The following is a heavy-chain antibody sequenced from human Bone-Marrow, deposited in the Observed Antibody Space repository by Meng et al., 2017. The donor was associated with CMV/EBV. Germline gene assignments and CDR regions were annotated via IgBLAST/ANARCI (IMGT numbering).Heavy chain of an antibody. CDR2: INPKSGDT. Sequence: ASLMVICKAAGYTFTDYYMRRVREAPGQGLGWRAWINPKSGDTNYAQQFQGRVTLTRDTSITTAYLELSSLRSADTAVYYCVRDLTGATGPPYWGQGTLVAVSS. J-gene: IGHJ4*02. CDR1: GYTFTDYY. CDR3: VRDLTGATGPPY. V-gene: IGHV1-2*02. D-gene: IGHD7-27*01.